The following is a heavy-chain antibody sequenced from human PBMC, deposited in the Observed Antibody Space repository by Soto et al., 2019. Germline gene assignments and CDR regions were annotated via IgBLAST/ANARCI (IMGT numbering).Heavy chain of an antibody. J-gene: IGHJ4*02. CDR2: IIPTFGTA. V-gene: IGHV1-69*01. CDR3: ARDGGRHSGGIDY. CDR1: GGTFSSYS. Sequence: QVQLVQSGAEVKKPGSSVKVSCKASGGTFSSYSINWERQAPGQGLEWMGEIIPTFGTANYAQKIQGRVTITADESTSTAYMELSSLRSEDSAVYDCARDGGRHSGGIDYWGQGTLVTVSS. D-gene: IGHD1-26*01.